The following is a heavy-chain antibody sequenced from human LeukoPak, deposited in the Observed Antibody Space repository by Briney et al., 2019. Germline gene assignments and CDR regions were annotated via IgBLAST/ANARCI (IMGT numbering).Heavy chain of an antibody. CDR1: GFTFSNVW. Sequence: GGSLRLSCAASGFTFSNVWVTWVRQAPGKGLEWVGRSKSKTDGGTTDYGAPVKGRFSISRDDSKSTLYLQMNSLKTEDTAVYYCATDGYCSGGSCYSYDNWGQGTLVTVSS. V-gene: IGHV3-15*01. J-gene: IGHJ4*02. D-gene: IGHD2-15*01. CDR3: ATDGYCSGGSCYSYDN. CDR2: SKSKTDGGTT.